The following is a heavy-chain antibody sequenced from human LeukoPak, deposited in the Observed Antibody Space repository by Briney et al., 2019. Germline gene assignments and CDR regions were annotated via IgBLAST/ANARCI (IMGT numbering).Heavy chain of an antibody. Sequence: GGSLRLSCAASGFTFSSYGMHWVRQAPGKGLEWVAVIWYDRSNKYYADSVKGRFTISRDNSKNTLYLQMNSLRAEDTAVYYCARARITMIVDYWGQGTLVTVSS. CDR3: ARARITMIVDY. CDR2: IWYDRSNK. V-gene: IGHV3-33*01. J-gene: IGHJ4*02. CDR1: GFTFSSYG. D-gene: IGHD3-22*01.